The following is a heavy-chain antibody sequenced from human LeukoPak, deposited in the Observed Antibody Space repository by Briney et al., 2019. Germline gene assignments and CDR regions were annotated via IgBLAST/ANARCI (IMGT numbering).Heavy chain of an antibody. J-gene: IGHJ4*02. CDR2: ISSSSSYI. D-gene: IGHD6-6*01. V-gene: IGHV3-21*01. CDR1: GFTFSSYA. Sequence: PGGSLRLSCAASGFTFSSYAMNWVRQAPGKGLEWVSSISSSSSYIYYADPVKGRFTISRDNAKNSLYLQMNSLRAEDTAVYYCARGFQHSSSSPIREDYWGQGTLVTVSS. CDR3: ARGFQHSSSSPIREDY.